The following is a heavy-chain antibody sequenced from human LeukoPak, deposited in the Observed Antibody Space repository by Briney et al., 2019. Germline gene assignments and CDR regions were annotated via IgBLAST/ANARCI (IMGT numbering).Heavy chain of an antibody. CDR1: GFTFSTYW. Sequence: GGSLRLACAASGFTFSTYWMHWVRQAPGKGLVWVSRIKSDGSSIMYADSVRGRFTISRDNAKNTLYLQMNSLRAEDTAVYYCARAPGGWLRGSLGYWGQGTLVTVSS. CDR3: ARAPGGWLRGSLGY. D-gene: IGHD5-12*01. CDR2: IKSDGSSI. V-gene: IGHV3-74*03. J-gene: IGHJ4*02.